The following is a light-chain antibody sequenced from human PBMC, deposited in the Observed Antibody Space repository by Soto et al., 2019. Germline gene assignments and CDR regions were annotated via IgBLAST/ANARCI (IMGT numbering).Light chain of an antibody. Sequence: QSVLTQPASVSGSPGQSITISCTGTSSDVGAYNLVSWYQHLPDKAPKLIISAVTNRPSGVSDRFSGSKSGNTASLTISGPQAEDEADYYCASLTTTNFVFGSGTKVTVL. CDR2: AVT. CDR3: ASLTTTNFV. CDR1: SSDVGAYNL. J-gene: IGLJ1*01. V-gene: IGLV2-14*01.